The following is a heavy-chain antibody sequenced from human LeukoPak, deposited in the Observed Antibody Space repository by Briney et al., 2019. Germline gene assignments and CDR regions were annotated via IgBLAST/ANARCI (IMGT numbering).Heavy chain of an antibody. D-gene: IGHD3-10*01. CDR2: ISSSSSYI. CDR1: GFTFSSFS. Sequence: PGGSLRLSCAASGFTFSSFSMNWVRQAPGKGLEWVSSISSSSSYIYYADSVKGRFTISRDNGKNSLYLQMNSLRAEDTAVYYCARDRPRGAFDIWGQGTMVTVSS. J-gene: IGHJ3*02. CDR3: ARDRPRGAFDI. V-gene: IGHV3-21*06.